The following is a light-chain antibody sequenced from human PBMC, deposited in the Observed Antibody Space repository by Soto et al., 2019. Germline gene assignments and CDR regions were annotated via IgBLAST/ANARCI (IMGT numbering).Light chain of an antibody. J-gene: IGKJ4*01. CDR2: GAS. CDR1: QTGSSSY. Sequence: DMVLVQNQSSLSLSQGERATLYCRVSQTGSSSYLAWYQQKPGKAPRLLIYGASTRATGIPDRFSGSGSGTEFTLTISRLEPEDFAVYYCPRHSPSPLTSGRGTKVDI. CDR3: PRHSPSPLT. V-gene: IGKV3-20*01.